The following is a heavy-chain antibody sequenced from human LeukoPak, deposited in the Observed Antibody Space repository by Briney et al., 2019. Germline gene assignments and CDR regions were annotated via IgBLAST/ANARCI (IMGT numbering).Heavy chain of an antibody. CDR2: ISSSSSTI. V-gene: IGHV3-48*04. D-gene: IGHD1-1*01. J-gene: IGHJ5*02. CDR3: ARELNGAFDP. CDR1: GFTFSSFS. Sequence: GGSLRLSCAASGFTFSSFSMNWVRQAPGKGLEWVSYISSSSSTIYYADSVKGRFTISRDSAENSLFLQMNSLRASDTAVYYCARELNGAFDPWGQGTLVTVSS.